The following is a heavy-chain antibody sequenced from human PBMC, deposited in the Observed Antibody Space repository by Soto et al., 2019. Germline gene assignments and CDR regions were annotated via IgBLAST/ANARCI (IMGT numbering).Heavy chain of an antibody. J-gene: IGHJ4*02. CDR2: ISSRSDKT. Sequence: LVESGGDLIYPGGSLRLSCVASGFSFSDHSMNWVRQAPGKGLQWVSYISSRSDKTYYADSVKGRFTVSRDNAKNALFLQMDSLRDDDMATYYCARLPKGSLVTAWGQGTRVTVSS. CDR3: ARLPKGSLVTA. V-gene: IGHV3-48*02. CDR1: GFSFSDHS. D-gene: IGHD2-21*02.